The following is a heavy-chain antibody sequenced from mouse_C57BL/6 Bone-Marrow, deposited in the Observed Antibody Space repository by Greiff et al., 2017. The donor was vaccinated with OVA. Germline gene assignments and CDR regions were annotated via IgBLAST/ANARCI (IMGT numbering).Heavy chain of an antibody. CDR3: ARSYSNSGMDY. D-gene: IGHD2-5*01. J-gene: IGHJ4*01. CDR2: ISYSGST. CDR1: GYSITSGYD. Sequence: EVKLVESGPGMVKPSQSLSLTCTVTGYSITSGYDWHWIRHFPGNKLEWMGYISYSGSTNYNPSLKSRISITHDTSKNHFFLKLNSVTTEDTATYYWARSYSNSGMDYWGQGTSVTVSS. V-gene: IGHV3-1*01.